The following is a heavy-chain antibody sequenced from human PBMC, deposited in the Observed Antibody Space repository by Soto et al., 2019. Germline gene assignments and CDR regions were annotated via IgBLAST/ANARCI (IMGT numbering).Heavy chain of an antibody. V-gene: IGHV1-69*02. CDR3: ARGYKCSSTSCYASYYYYYGMDV. CDR2: IIPILGIA. J-gene: IGHJ6*02. CDR1: GGTFSSYT. D-gene: IGHD2-2*01. Sequence: SVKVSCKASGGTFSSYTISWVRQAPGQGLEWMGRIIPILGIANYAQKFQGRVTITADKSTSTAYMELSSLRSEDTAVYYCARGYKCSSTSCYASYYYYYGMDVWG.